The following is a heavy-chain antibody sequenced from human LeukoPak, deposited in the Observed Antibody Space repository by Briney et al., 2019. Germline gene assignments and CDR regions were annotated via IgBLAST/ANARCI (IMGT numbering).Heavy chain of an antibody. CDR3: ARRVLMQPDWFDP. CDR2: IIPIFGTA. Sequence: SVKVSCKASGGTFSSYAISWVRQAPGQGLEWMGGIIPIFGTANYAQKLQGRVTMTTDTSTSTAYMELRSLRSDDTAVYYCARRVLMQPDWFDPWGQGTLVTVSS. CDR1: GGTFSSYA. D-gene: IGHD2-8*01. V-gene: IGHV1-69*05. J-gene: IGHJ5*02.